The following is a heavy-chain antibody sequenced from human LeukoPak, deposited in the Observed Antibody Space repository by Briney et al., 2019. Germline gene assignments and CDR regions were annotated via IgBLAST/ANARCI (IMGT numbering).Heavy chain of an antibody. CDR1: GFTFSSYW. V-gene: IGHV3-7*01. Sequence: PGGSLRLSCEASGFTFSSYWMNWVRQAPGKVLEGVATINQDGSEKYYVDSVKGRFTISRDNAKNSLFLQMNSLRAEDTAVYYCARPYYYSSGSLPYWGQGTLVTVSS. CDR2: INQDGSEK. D-gene: IGHD3-10*01. J-gene: IGHJ4*02. CDR3: ARPYYYSSGSLPY.